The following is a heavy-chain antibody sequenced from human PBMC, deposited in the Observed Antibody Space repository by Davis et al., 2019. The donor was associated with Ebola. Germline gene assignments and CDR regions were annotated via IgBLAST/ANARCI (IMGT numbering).Heavy chain of an antibody. J-gene: IGHJ5*02. CDR1: GNTISTYT. Sequence: AASVKVSCMASGNTISTYTIDWVRQAPGQGLEWMGWISAYNGNTNYAQKLQGRVTMTTDTSTSTAYMELRSLRSDDTAVYYCARTITMIVVGGWFDPWGQGTLVTVSS. CDR3: ARTITMIVVGGWFDP. D-gene: IGHD3-22*01. V-gene: IGHV1-18*01. CDR2: ISAYNGNT.